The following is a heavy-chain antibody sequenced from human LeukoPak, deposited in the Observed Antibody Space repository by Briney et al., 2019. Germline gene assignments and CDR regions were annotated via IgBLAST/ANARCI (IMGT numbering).Heavy chain of an antibody. CDR2: MNPSGST. J-gene: IGHJ6*03. D-gene: IGHD3-22*01. CDR1: GGSFSGYY. Sequence: SETLSLTCAVYGGSFSGYYWTWIRQTPEKGLEWIGEMNPSGSTNYNPSLKSRVTISVDTSKNQFSLELASVTAADTAVYYCARGRQDVTMIVVVMTAVSYYLDVWGRGTTVTVS. CDR3: ARGRQDVTMIVVVMTAVSYYLDV. V-gene: IGHV4-34*01.